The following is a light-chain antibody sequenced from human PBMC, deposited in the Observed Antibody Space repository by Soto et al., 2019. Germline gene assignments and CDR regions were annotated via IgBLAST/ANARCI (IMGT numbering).Light chain of an antibody. CDR3: LQRSNWPVT. CDR1: QSVSSY. Sequence: EIVLTQSPATLSLSPGERATLSCRASQSVSSYLAWYQQKPGQAPRLLIYDASSRATGIPARFSGSGSGTDVTLTISSLEPEDFAVYYCLQRSNWPVTFGQGTKVEIK. V-gene: IGKV3-11*01. CDR2: DAS. J-gene: IGKJ1*01.